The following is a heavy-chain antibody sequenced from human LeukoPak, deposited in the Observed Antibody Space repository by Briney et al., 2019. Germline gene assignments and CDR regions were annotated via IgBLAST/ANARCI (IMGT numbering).Heavy chain of an antibody. J-gene: IGHJ6*04. CDR3: AREVRHYYGMDV. Sequence: GGSLRLSCAASGFAFSGYAMHWVRQAPGKGLEWVAVISYDGSNKYYAGSVKGRFTISRDNSKNTLYLQMNSLRAEDTAVYYCAREVRHYYGMDVWGKGTTVTVSS. V-gene: IGHV3-30*04. CDR1: GFAFSGYA. CDR2: ISYDGSNK.